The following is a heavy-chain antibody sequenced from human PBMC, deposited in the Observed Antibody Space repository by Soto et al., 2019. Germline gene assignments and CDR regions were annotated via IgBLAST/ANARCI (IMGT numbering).Heavy chain of an antibody. V-gene: IGHV4-39*02. D-gene: IGHD3-3*01. J-gene: IGHJ6*02. CDR1: GGSISSRNCY. CDR3: ARDLRSIQLRFLEWLYGMDV. Sequence: SETLSLTCTVSGGSISSRNCYWGWIRQPPGKGLEWITTISYSGSTYYNPSLKSRVTISVDTSKNQFSLKLTSVTAADTAVYYCARDLRSIQLRFLEWLYGMDVWGQGTTVTVSS. CDR2: ISYSGST.